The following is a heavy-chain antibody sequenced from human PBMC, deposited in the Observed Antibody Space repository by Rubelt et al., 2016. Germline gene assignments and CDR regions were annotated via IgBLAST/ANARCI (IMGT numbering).Heavy chain of an antibody. CDR3: ARGRGITVTGKEDYFDY. D-gene: IGHD6-19*01. CDR2: ISFDGSKI. J-gene: IGHJ4*02. V-gene: IGHV3-30*01. Sequence: GWVAVISFDGSKIYYADSVKGRCTISRDNSKNTLYVQMNSLRPEDTAVYYCARGRGITVTGKEDYFDYWGPGTLVTVSS.